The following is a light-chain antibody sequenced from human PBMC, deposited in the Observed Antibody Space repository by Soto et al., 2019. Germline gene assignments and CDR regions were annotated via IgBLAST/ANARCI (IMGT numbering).Light chain of an antibody. CDR3: CSYAGSYTLV. J-gene: IGLJ7*01. CDR2: DVS. CDR1: SSDVGGYNY. Sequence: SALTQPRSVSGSPGQSVTISCTGTSSDVGGYNYVSWYQQHPGKAPKLIIYDVSKRPSGVPDRFSGSKSGNTASLTISGLRAEDEADYYCCSYAGSYTLVFGGGTQLTVL. V-gene: IGLV2-11*01.